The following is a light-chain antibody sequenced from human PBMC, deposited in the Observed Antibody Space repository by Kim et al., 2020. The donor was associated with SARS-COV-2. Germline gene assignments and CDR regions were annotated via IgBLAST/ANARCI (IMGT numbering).Light chain of an antibody. CDR3: QAWDSSTVV. Sequence: SYELTQPPSVSVSPGQTVSITCSGDKLGDKYACWYQQKPGQSPVLVIYQDSKWPSGIPERFSGSNSGNTATLTISGTQAMDEADYYCQAWDSSTVVFGGGTKLTVL. V-gene: IGLV3-1*01. CDR2: QDS. CDR1: KLGDKY. J-gene: IGLJ2*01.